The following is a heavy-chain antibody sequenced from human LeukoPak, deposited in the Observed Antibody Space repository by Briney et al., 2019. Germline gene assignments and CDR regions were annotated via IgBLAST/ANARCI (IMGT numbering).Heavy chain of an antibody. V-gene: IGHV3-74*01. CDR3: ARVPGYCSGGSCCGWYFDL. Sequence: PGGSLRLSCAASGFTFSSNWMHWVRQAPGKGLVWVSRINSDGSSTSYADSVKGRFTISRDNAKNTLYLQMNSLRAEDTAVYYCARVPGYCSGGSCCGWYFDLWGRGTLVTVAS. D-gene: IGHD2-15*01. J-gene: IGHJ2*01. CDR2: INSDGSST. CDR1: GFTFSSNW.